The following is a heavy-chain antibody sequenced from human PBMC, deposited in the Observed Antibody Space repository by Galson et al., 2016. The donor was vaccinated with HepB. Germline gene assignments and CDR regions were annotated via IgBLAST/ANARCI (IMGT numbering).Heavy chain of an antibody. CDR3: ATWGFTLGVDH. J-gene: IGHJ4*02. Sequence: QAPGKGLEWVAVISDNGSNKYYADSVKGRFTIPRDNSEHTLYLQMNSLRTEDTAMYYCATWGFTLGVDHWGQGILVTVSS. V-gene: IGHV3-30-3*01. D-gene: IGHD3-16*01. CDR2: ISDNGSNK.